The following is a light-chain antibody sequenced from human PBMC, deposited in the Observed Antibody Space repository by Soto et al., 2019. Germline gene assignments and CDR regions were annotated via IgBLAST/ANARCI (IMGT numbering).Light chain of an antibody. Sequence: EIVLTQSPGTLSLSPGERATLSCRASQSVSSSYLAWYQQKPGQAPRLLIHGASSRATGIPDRFSGSGSGTDVTLTISRLEPEDFAVYYCQQYGSSIFTFGPGTKVDIK. CDR1: QSVSSSY. CDR2: GAS. V-gene: IGKV3-20*01. CDR3: QQYGSSIFT. J-gene: IGKJ3*01.